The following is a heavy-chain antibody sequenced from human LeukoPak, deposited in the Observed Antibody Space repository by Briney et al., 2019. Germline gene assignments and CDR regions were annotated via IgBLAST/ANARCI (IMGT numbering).Heavy chain of an antibody. CDR2: IHYSGST. CDR3: ARGASRTLLFQH. Sequence: SETLSLTCAVYGGSFSSYYWSWIRQPPGKGLEWIGYIHYSGSTNYNPSLKSRVTISVDTSKNQFSLKLSSVTAADTAVYYCARGASRTLLFQHWGQGTLVTVSS. V-gene: IGHV4-59*01. D-gene: IGHD1-14*01. CDR1: GGSFSSYY. J-gene: IGHJ1*01.